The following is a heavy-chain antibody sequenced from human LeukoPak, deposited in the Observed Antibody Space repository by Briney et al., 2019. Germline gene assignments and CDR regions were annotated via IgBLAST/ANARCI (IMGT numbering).Heavy chain of an antibody. D-gene: IGHD6-6*01. CDR1: AFTFSNYA. J-gene: IGHJ6*03. Sequence: PGGSLRLSCAASAFTFSNYAMTWVRQAPGKGLEWVSTFSGSGGGSTYYADSVKGRFTISRDNSKSTLYLQMNSLRAEDTAVYYCAKDMYEYSSSYYYYYYMDVWGMGTTVTVSS. CDR2: FSGSGGGST. V-gene: IGHV3-23*01. CDR3: AKDMYEYSSSYYYYYYMDV.